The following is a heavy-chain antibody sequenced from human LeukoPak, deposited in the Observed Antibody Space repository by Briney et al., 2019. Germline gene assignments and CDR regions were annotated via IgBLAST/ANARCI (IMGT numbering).Heavy chain of an antibody. D-gene: IGHD5-18*01. CDR2: IYYSGST. CDR1: GGSISSGDYY. Sequence: SETLSLTCTVSGGSISSGDYYWGWIRQPPGTGLEWIGYIYYSGSTYYNPSLKSRVTISVDTSKNQFSLKLSSVTAADTAVYYCARAIDGYSYDRGYYMDVWGKGTTVTVSS. V-gene: IGHV4-30-4*08. J-gene: IGHJ6*03. CDR3: ARAIDGYSYDRGYYMDV.